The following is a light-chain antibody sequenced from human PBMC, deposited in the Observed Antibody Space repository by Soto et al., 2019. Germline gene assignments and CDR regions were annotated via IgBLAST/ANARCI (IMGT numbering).Light chain of an antibody. CDR1: QSVNIN. Sequence: EIVMTQSPVTLSASPGERVTLSCRASQSVNINLAWYQQRHGQAPRVLIYGASNRASGIPDKFSGSGSGTDLTLTICSLEPDDFALNFCQQYKDWPPLTFGGGTRVEIK. J-gene: IGKJ4*01. CDR2: GAS. CDR3: QQYKDWPPLT. V-gene: IGKV3D-15*01.